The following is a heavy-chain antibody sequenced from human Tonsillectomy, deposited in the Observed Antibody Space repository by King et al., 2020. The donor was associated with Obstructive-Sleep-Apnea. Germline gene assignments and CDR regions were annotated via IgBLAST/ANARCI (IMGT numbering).Heavy chain of an antibody. CDR3: AYLAAAGTRLFDY. CDR1: GGSISSGGYS. D-gene: IGHD6-13*01. CDR2: IYHSGST. J-gene: IGHJ4*02. Sequence: QLQESGSGLVKPSQTLSLTCAVSGGSISSGGYSWSWIRQPPGKGLEWIGYIYHSGSTYYNPSLKSRVTISVDRSKNQFSLKLSSVTAADTAVYYCAYLAAAGTRLFDYWGQGTLVTVSS. V-gene: IGHV4-30-2*01.